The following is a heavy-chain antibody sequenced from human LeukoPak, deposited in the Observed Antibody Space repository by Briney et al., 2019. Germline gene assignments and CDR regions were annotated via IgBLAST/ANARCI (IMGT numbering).Heavy chain of an antibody. CDR3: AKDEVELWFGELMYYFDY. J-gene: IGHJ4*02. CDR2: ISGSGGST. D-gene: IGHD3-10*01. CDR1: GFTFSSYA. Sequence: QAGGSLRLSCAASGFTFSSYAMSWVRQAPGKGLEWVSAISGSGGSTYYADSVKGRFTISRDNSKNTLYLQMNSLRAEDTAVYYCAKDEVELWFGELMYYFDYWGQGTLVTVSS. V-gene: IGHV3-23*01.